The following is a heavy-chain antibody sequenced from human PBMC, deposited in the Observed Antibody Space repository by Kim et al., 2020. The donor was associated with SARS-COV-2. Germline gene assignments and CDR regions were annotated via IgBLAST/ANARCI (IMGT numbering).Heavy chain of an antibody. Sequence: GGSLRLSCAASGFTFGDHSMHWVRQAPGKGLEWVSGISWNSGNINYADSVTGRFIISRDNAANSVFLEMHSLRTEDTALYYCAKDVAARPASWYLDLWG. V-gene: IGHV3-9*01. D-gene: IGHD6-6*01. CDR2: ISWNSGNI. CDR3: AKDVAARPASWYLDL. J-gene: IGHJ2*01. CDR1: GFTFGDHS.